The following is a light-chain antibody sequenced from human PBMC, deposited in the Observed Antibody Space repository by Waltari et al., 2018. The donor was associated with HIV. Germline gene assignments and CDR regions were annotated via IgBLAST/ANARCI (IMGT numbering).Light chain of an antibody. Sequence: QSVLTQPPPASGTPGQSVTISCSGISSNIGFNSVNRYQHLPGTAPKLLVFRNTRRPSGVSDRFSGSKSGTSASRAIGGLRSDDEAEYYCVAWDDTLSGHVVFGGGTKLTVL. CDR3: VAWDDTLSGHVV. V-gene: IGLV1-47*01. CDR2: RNT. J-gene: IGLJ2*01. CDR1: SSNIGFNS.